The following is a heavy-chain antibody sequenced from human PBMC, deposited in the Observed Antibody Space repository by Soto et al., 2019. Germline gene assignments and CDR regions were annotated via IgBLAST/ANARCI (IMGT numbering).Heavy chain of an antibody. Sequence: PSETLSLTCTVSGGSISSGDYYWSWIRQPPGKGLEWIGYTYYSGSTYYNPSLKSRVTISVDTSKNQFSLKLSSVTAADTAVYYCARGGITIFGAEYFQHWGQGTLVTV. V-gene: IGHV4-30-4*01. J-gene: IGHJ1*01. CDR3: ARGGITIFGAEYFQH. CDR1: GGSISSGDYY. CDR2: TYYSGST. D-gene: IGHD3-3*01.